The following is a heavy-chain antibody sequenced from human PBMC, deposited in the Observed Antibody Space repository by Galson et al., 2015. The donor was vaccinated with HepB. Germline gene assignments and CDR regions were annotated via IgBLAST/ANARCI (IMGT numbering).Heavy chain of an antibody. Sequence: ETLSLTCAVSGGSISSSNWWSWVRQPPGKGLEWIGEIYHSGSTNYNPSLKSRVTISVDTSKNQFSLKLSSVTAADTAVYYCAREGDCSSTSCRNWFDPWGQGTLVTVSS. CDR1: GGSISSSNW. CDR3: AREGDCSSTSCRNWFDP. CDR2: IYHSGST. V-gene: IGHV4-4*02. D-gene: IGHD2-2*01. J-gene: IGHJ5*02.